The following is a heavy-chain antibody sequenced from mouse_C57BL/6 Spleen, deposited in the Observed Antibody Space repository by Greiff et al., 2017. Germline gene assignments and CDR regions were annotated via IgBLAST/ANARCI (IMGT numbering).Heavy chain of an antibody. J-gene: IGHJ4*01. V-gene: IGHV5-17*01. D-gene: IGHD3-1*01. CDR3: ASGLKGYAMDY. CDR1: GFTFSDYG. Sequence: DVKLVESGGGLVKPGGSLKLSCAASGFTFSDYGMHWVRQAPEKGLEWVAYISSGSSTIYYADTVKGRFTISRDNAKNTLFLQMTSLRSEDTAMYYCASGLKGYAMDYWGQGTSVTVSS. CDR2: ISSGSSTI.